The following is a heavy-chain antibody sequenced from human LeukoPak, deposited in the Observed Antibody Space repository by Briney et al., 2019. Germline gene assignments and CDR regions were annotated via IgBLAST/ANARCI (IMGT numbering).Heavy chain of an antibody. CDR2: FSGSGGPT. V-gene: IGHV3-23*01. J-gene: IGHJ6*03. D-gene: IGHD3-10*01. CDR3: AKDWNQFGSGSHLDYMDV. Sequence: GGSLRLSCTASGLVFSMYGMSWVRQAPGKGLEWVSAFSGSGGPTYYADSVKGRFTISRDNSMNTLYLQMNDLRVEDTAVYYCAKDWNQFGSGSHLDYMDVWGKGTTVTV. CDR1: GLVFSMYG.